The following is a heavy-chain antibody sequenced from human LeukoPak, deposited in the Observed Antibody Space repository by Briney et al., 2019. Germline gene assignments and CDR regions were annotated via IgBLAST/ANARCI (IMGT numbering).Heavy chain of an antibody. Sequence: SVKVSCKASGGTFSSYAISWVRQAPGQGLEWMGGIIPIFGTANYAQKFQGRVTITTDESTSTAYMELSSLRSEDTAVYYCARDWGAARSYYYYYMDVWGKGTTVTVSS. D-gene: IGHD6-6*01. CDR1: GGTFSSYA. CDR3: ARDWGAARSYYYYYMDV. V-gene: IGHV1-69*05. CDR2: IIPIFGTA. J-gene: IGHJ6*03.